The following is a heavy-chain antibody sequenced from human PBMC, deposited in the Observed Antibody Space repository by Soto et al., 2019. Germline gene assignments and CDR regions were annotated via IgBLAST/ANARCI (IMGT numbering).Heavy chain of an antibody. D-gene: IGHD3-22*01. CDR3: ARVSDRSGYYYGMDV. CDR1: GFTFSSYG. J-gene: IGHJ6*02. CDR2: IWYDGSNK. V-gene: IGHV3-33*01. Sequence: GGSLRLSCAASGFTFSSYGMRWVRQAPGKGLEWVAVIWYDGSNKYYADAVKGRFTISRDNSKNTLYLQMNSLRAEDPAVYYCARVSDRSGYYYGMDVWGQGTTVTVSS.